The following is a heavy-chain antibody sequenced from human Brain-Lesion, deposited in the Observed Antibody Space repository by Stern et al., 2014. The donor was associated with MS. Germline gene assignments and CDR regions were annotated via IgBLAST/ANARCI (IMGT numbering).Heavy chain of an antibody. CDR2: VNNDGRRT. V-gene: IGHV3-74*01. CDR3: ARGERWFDS. Sequence: EAQLLESGGGFVQPGGSLRLSCAASGFTFSNYWMHWVRQAPGKGLVWVSRVNNDGRRTSYADSVKGRFTMSRDNAKNTLYLQMNSLRVEDTAIYYCARGERWFDSWGQGTLVTVSS. CDR1: GFTFSNYW. J-gene: IGHJ5*01.